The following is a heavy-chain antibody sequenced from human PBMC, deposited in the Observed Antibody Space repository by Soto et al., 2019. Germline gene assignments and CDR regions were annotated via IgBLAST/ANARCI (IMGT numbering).Heavy chain of an antibody. CDR2: ISPNGNNQ. CDR1: GFSFSVYA. V-gene: IGHV3-30*04. D-gene: IGHD3-22*01. Sequence: QVELMESGGGVVQSGGSLRLSCAAPGFSFSVYALHWIRQAPGEGLEWVAVISPNGNNQYYADSVKGRFTISRDTSKSTLSLQMTSLRPEDTAVYYCASGAAFYYDTSRYWGQGTLVTVSS. CDR3: ASGAAFYYDTSRY. J-gene: IGHJ4*02.